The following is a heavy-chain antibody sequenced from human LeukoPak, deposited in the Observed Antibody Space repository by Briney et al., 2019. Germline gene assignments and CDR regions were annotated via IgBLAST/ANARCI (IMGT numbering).Heavy chain of an antibody. CDR1: GDSVSGSPAV. CDR2: AYYRSKWYI. CDR3: ARGAVRGGTNFDY. J-gene: IGHJ4*02. D-gene: IGHD3-10*01. V-gene: IGHV6-1*01. Sequence: SQTLSLTCAISGDSVSGSPAVWNWIRQSPSKGLEWLGRAYYRSKWYIDYAESVKGRITITPDTSKNQFSLQLNSVTPEDTAEYYCARGAVRGGTNFDYWGQGTLVTVSS.